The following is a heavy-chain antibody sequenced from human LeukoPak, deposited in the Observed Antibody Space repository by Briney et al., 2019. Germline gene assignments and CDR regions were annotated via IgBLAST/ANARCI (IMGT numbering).Heavy chain of an antibody. CDR2: IYYSGST. D-gene: IGHD2-2*02. CDR1: GGSISSYY. Sequence: NASETLSLTCTVSGGSISSYYWSWIRQPPGKGLEWIGYIYYSGSTNYNPSLKSRVTISVDTSKNRFSLKLSSVTAADTAVYYCARGGYQLLYGYTVPFDYWGQGTLVTVSS. J-gene: IGHJ4*02. V-gene: IGHV4-59*01. CDR3: ARGGYQLLYGYTVPFDY.